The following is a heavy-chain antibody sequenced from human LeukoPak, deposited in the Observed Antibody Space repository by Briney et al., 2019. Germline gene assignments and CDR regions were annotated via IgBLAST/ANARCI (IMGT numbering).Heavy chain of an antibody. CDR1: GFTFNSYS. J-gene: IGHJ1*01. V-gene: IGHV3-21*01. D-gene: IGHD1-26*01. CDR3: VRDSGSSYGYYFLH. CDR2: ISSSSSHM. Sequence: PGGSLRLSCAASGFTFNSYSMYWVRQAPGKGLEWVSSISSSSSHMFYADSVKGRFSISRDNANNSLFLQMNSLRAGDTAVYYCVRDSGSSYGYYFLHWGQGTLVTVSS.